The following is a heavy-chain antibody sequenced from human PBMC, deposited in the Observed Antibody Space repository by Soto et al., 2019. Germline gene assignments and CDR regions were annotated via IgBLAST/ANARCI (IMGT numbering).Heavy chain of an antibody. J-gene: IGHJ4*02. D-gene: IGHD6-13*01. V-gene: IGHV4-4*07. CDR3: ARALSSAAGLYFDF. CDR2: IHTTDGT. Sequence: ETLSLTCTVSGGSISSYYWSWIRQPAGKGMEWIGRIHTTDGTNYNPSLKSRVTMSIDTSNNQFSLKLSPLTAADTAVYYCARALSSAAGLYFDFWGQGTLVTVSS. CDR1: GGSISSYY.